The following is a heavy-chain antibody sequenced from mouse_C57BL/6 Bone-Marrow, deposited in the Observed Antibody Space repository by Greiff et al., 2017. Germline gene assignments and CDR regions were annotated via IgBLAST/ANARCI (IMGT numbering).Heavy chain of an antibody. CDR3: AKNSNRTFWYAMDY. V-gene: IGHV2-5*01. Sequence: VKLMESGPGLVQPSQSLSITCTVSGFSLTSYGVHWVRQSPGKGLEWLGVIWRGGSTDYTAAFMSRLSITKDNSKSQVFFKMNSLQADDTAIYYCAKNSNRTFWYAMDYWGQGTSVTVSS. D-gene: IGHD2-5*01. CDR1: GFSLTSYG. J-gene: IGHJ4*01. CDR2: IWRGGST.